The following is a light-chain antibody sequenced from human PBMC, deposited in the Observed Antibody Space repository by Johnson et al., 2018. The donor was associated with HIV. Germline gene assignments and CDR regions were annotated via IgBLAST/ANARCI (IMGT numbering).Light chain of an antibody. J-gene: IGLJ1*01. V-gene: IGLV1-51*02. CDR2: ETN. Sequence: QSVLTQPPSVSAAPGQKVTISCSGSSSNIGNNYVSWYQQLPGTAPKLLIYETNKRPSGIPDRFSGSKSGTSDTLGITGLQTGDEADYYCGTWDSSLSVYVFGTGTKVTVL. CDR3: GTWDSSLSVYV. CDR1: SSNIGNNY.